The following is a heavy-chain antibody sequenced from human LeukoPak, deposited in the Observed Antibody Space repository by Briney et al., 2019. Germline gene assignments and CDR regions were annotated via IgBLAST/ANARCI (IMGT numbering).Heavy chain of an antibody. Sequence: GGSLRLSCAGSGFTFSSYSMNWVRQAPGKGLEWVSYISSSSTTIYYADSVKGRFTISRDNAENSLYLQMNSLRAEDTALYYCARDRCSGGRCYSLSVGYMDVWGKGTTVTVSS. CDR2: ISSSSTTI. V-gene: IGHV3-48*01. CDR1: GFTFSSYS. CDR3: ARDRCSGGRCYSLSVGYMDV. J-gene: IGHJ6*03. D-gene: IGHD2-15*01.